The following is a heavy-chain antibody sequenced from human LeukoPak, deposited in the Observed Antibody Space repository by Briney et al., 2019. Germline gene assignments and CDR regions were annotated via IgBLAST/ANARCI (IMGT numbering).Heavy chain of an antibody. CDR1: GYSISSGYY. V-gene: IGHV4-38-2*02. Sequence: SETLSLTCTVSGYSISSGYYWGWIRQPPGKGLEWIGSIYHSGSTYYNPSLKSRVTISVDTSKNQFPLKLSSVTAADTAVYYCARVRIGVPESYFDYWGRGTLVTVSS. CDR2: IYHSGST. D-gene: IGHD1-14*01. J-gene: IGHJ4*02. CDR3: ARVRIGVPESYFDY.